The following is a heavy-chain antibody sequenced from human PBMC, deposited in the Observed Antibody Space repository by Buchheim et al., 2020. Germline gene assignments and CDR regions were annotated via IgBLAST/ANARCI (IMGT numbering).Heavy chain of an antibody. Sequence: EVQLVESGGGLVQPGGSLRLSCAASGFSFSSHWMSWVRQAPGKGLEWVAHIKQGGSGSSYVDSVEGRFTISRDDATNSLFLQMNSLRAEDTAVYYCASPLPDNVFWGQGTL. J-gene: IGHJ4*02. D-gene: IGHD1-14*01. CDR3: ASPLPDNVF. CDR2: IKQGGSGS. CDR1: GFSFSSHW. V-gene: IGHV3-7*03.